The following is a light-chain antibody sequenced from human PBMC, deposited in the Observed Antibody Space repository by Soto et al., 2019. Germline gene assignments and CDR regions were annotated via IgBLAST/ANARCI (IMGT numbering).Light chain of an antibody. Sequence: EIVLTQSPGTLSLSPGERATLSCRASQSVSSNYLAWYQQKPGQAPRPLIYGASSSATGIPDSFSGSGAGTEFTLTISRLKSQDFAVYYCQQYGSSPWTFGQGTKVEIK. V-gene: IGKV3-20*01. CDR2: GAS. CDR3: QQYGSSPWT. J-gene: IGKJ1*01. CDR1: QSVSSNY.